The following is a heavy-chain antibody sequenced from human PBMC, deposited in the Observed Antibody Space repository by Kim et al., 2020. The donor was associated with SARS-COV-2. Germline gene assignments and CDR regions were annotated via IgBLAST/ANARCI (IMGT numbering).Heavy chain of an antibody. CDR2: INHSGST. Sequence: SETLSLTCAVYGGSFSGYYWSWIRQPPGKGLEWIGEINHSGSTNYNPSLKSRVTISVDTSKNQFSLKLSSVTAADTAVYYCARGLGVLRFLELVNWFDPWGQGTLVTVSS. D-gene: IGHD3-3*01. CDR3: ARGLGVLRFLELVNWFDP. CDR1: GGSFSGYY. J-gene: IGHJ5*02. V-gene: IGHV4-34*01.